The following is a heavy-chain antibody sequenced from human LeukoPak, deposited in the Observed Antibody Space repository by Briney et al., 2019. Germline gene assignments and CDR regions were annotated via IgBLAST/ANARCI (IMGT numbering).Heavy chain of an antibody. D-gene: IGHD2-8*01. CDR3: ARSVELITLMLSPDY. CDR2: ISSSSSYI. V-gene: IGHV3-21*01. J-gene: IGHJ4*02. Sequence: GGSLRLSCAASGFTFSSYSMNWVRQAPGKGLEWVSFISSSSSYIYYTDSLKGRFSISRDNAKNSLYLQMNSLRAEDTAVYYCARSVELITLMLSPDYWGQGTLVTVSS. CDR1: GFTFSSYS.